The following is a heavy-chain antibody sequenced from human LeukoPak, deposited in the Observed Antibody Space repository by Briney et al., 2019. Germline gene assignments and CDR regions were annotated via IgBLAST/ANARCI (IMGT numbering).Heavy chain of an antibody. Sequence: ASVKVSCKASGYTFTGYYMHWVRQAPGQGLEWMGWINPNSGGTNYAQKFQGRVTMTRDTSISTACMELSRLRSDDTAVYYCARGKNSYCSSTSCNINWFDPWGQGTLVTVSS. J-gene: IGHJ5*02. V-gene: IGHV1-2*02. CDR2: INPNSGGT. D-gene: IGHD2-2*02. CDR1: GYTFTGYY. CDR3: ARGKNSYCSSTSCNINWFDP.